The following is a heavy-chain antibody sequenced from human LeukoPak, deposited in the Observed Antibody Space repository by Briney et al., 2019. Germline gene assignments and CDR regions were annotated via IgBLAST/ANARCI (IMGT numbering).Heavy chain of an antibody. Sequence: ASVKVSCKASGYTFTSYAMHWVRQAPGQRLEWMGWINAGNGNTKYSQKFQGRVTITRDTSASTAYMELSSLRSEDTAVYYCARDRLGATTTGCLGYWGQGTLVSVSS. CDR3: ARDRLGATTTGCLGY. D-gene: IGHD1-26*01. V-gene: IGHV1-3*01. J-gene: IGHJ4*02. CDR2: INAGNGNT. CDR1: GYTFTSYA.